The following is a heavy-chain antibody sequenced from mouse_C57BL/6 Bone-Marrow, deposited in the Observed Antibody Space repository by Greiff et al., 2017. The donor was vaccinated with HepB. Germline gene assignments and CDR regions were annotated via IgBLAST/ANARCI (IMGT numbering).Heavy chain of an antibody. Sequence: EVQLQQSGGDLVKPGGSLKLSCAASGFTFSSYGMSWVRQTPDKRLEWVATISSGGSYTYYPDSVKGRFTISRDNAKNTLYLQMSSLKSEDTAMYYCASGRLSVMDYWGQGTSVTVSS. V-gene: IGHV5-6*01. J-gene: IGHJ4*01. CDR2: ISSGGSYT. CDR3: ASGRLSVMDY. CDR1: GFTFSSYG. D-gene: IGHD2-2*01.